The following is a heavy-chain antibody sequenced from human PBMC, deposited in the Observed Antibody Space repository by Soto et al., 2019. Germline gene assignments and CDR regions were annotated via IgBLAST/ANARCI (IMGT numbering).Heavy chain of an antibody. J-gene: IGHJ1*01. D-gene: IGHD2-15*01. CDR3: ARDEYCSGGSCYSIVYFQH. CDR1: GYTFTSYG. V-gene: IGHV1-18*01. CDR2: ISGYNGNT. Sequence: ASVKVSCKASGYTFTSYGISWVRQAPGQGLDWMGWISGYNGNTNYAQKLQGRVTMTTDTSTSTAYMELRSLRSDDTAVYYCARDEYCSGGSCYSIVYFQHWGQGTLVTVSS.